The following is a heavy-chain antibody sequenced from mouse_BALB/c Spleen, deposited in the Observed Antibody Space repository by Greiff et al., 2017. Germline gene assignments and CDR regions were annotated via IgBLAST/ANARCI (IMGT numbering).Heavy chain of an antibody. D-gene: IGHD1-1*01. CDR2: ISSGGST. V-gene: IGHV5-6-5*01. J-gene: IGHJ4*01. Sequence: EVKLMESGGGLVKPGGSLKLSCAASGFTFSSYAMSWVRQTPEKRLEWVASISSGGSTYYPDSVKGRFTISRDNARNILYLQMSSLRSEDTAMYYCARSYYYGGSYLAMDYWGQGTSVTVSS. CDR1: GFTFSSYA. CDR3: ARSYYYGGSYLAMDY.